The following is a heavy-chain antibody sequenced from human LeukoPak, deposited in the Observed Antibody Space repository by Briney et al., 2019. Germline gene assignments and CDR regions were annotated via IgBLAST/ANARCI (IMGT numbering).Heavy chain of an antibody. CDR2: IYPGDSDT. CDR3: ARLSYDSCGYIFDY. CDR1: AYSFTSYW. Sequence: GESLKISCKGSAYSFTSYWIGWVRQMPGRGLEWTGIIYPGDSDTRYSPSFQGQVTISADKSISTAYLQWSSLMASDTAMYYCARLSYDSCGYIFDYWGQGTLVTVSS. D-gene: IGHD3-22*01. V-gene: IGHV5-51*01. J-gene: IGHJ4*02.